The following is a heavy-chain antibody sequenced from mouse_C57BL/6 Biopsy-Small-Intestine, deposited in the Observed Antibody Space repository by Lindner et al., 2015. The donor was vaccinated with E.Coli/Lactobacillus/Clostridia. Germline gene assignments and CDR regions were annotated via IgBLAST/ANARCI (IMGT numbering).Heavy chain of an antibody. D-gene: IGHD4-1*01. CDR3: AGGLGRYYFDY. CDR2: ISYDGSN. CDR1: GYSITSGYY. J-gene: IGHJ2*01. Sequence: VQLQESGLVKPSQSLSLTCSVTGYSITSGYYWNWIRQFPGNKLEWMGYISYDGSNNYNPSLKNRISITRDTSKNQFFLKLNSVTPGDTATYYCAGGLGRYYFDYWGQGTTLTVSS. V-gene: IGHV3-6*01.